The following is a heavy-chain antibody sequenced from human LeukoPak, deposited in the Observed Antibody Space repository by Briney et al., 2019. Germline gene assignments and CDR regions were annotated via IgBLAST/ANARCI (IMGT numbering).Heavy chain of an antibody. CDR2: INPNGGGT. D-gene: IGHD5-12*01. V-gene: IGHV1-2*06. CDR3: AKVGREMMATILLLDY. CDR1: GYTFTSYG. Sequence: ASVKVSCKASGYTFTSYGISWVRQAPGQGLEWMGRINPNGGGTNYAQKFQGRVTMTSDTSISTAYMELSRLRSDDTAVYYCAKVGREMMATILLLDYWGQGTLVTVSS. J-gene: IGHJ4*02.